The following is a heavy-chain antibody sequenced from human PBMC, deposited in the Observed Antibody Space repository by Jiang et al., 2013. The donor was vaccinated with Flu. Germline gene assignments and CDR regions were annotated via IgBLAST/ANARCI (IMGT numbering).Heavy chain of an antibody. Sequence: VQLVESGPGLVKPSQTLSLTCTVSGGSISSGDYYWSWIRQPPGKGLEWIGYIYYSGSTYYNPSLKSRVTISVDTSKNQFSLKLSSVTAADTAVYYCARADSSGYYYPKFFDYWGQGPWSPSPQ. D-gene: IGHD3-22*01. CDR1: GGSISSGDYY. V-gene: IGHV4-30-4*01. J-gene: IGHJ4*02. CDR2: IYYSGST. CDR3: ARADSSGYYYPKFFDY.